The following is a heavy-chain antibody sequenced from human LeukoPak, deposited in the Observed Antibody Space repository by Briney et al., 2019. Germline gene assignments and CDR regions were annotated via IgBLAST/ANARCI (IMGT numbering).Heavy chain of an antibody. CDR3: ARVIAARPARRTYYYMDV. V-gene: IGHV3-23*01. Sequence: GGSLRLSCAASGFIFGNYAMSWVRQAPGKGLEWVSAITGDGYTTYYADSVRGRVTIFRDNSKSMLYLQMNSLRAEDTAVFHCARVIAARPARRTYYYMDVWGKGTTVTVSS. J-gene: IGHJ6*03. CDR2: ITGDGYTT. CDR1: GFIFGNYA. D-gene: IGHD6-6*01.